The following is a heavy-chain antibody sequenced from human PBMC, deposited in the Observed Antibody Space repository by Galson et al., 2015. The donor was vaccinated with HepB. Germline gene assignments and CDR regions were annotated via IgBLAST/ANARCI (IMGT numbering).Heavy chain of an antibody. Sequence: SVKVSCKVSGYTLTELSMHWVRQAPGKGLEWMGGFDPEDGETIYAQKFQGRVTMTEDTSTDTAYMELSSLRSEDTAVYYCATLSVWFGELSYWGQGTLVTVSS. CDR1: GYTLTELS. CDR2: FDPEDGET. J-gene: IGHJ4*02. D-gene: IGHD3-10*01. CDR3: ATLSVWFGELSY. V-gene: IGHV1-24*01.